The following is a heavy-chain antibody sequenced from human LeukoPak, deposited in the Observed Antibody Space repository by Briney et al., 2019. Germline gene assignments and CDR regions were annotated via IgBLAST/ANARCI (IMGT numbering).Heavy chain of an antibody. CDR1: GYTLTNYG. CDR2: ISAYNGDT. CDR3: ARDFEHCTTSSCYALFDY. Sequence: ASVTVSFKASGYTLTNYGLSWVRQAPGQGLEGMGWISAYNGDTHHAQAFQGRVTMTTDTSTSTAYMELRSLRSDDTAVYYCARDFEHCTTSSCYALFDYWGQGTLVTVSS. V-gene: IGHV1-18*01. J-gene: IGHJ4*02. D-gene: IGHD2-2*01.